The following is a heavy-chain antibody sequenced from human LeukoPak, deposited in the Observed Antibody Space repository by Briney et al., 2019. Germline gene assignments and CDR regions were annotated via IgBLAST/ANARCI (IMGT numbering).Heavy chain of an antibody. CDR2: IYSGGST. V-gene: IGHV3-53*01. CDR1: GFTFSNAW. Sequence: GSLRLSCAASGFTFSNAWMSWVRQAPGKGLERVSVIYSGGSTYYADSVKGRFTISRDNSKNTLYLQMNSLRAEDTAVYYCARDPSSGWYYFDYWGQGTLVTVSS. D-gene: IGHD6-19*01. CDR3: ARDPSSGWYYFDY. J-gene: IGHJ4*02.